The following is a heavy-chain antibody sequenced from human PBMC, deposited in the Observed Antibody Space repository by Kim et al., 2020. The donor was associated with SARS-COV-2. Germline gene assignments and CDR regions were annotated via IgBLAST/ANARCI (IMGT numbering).Heavy chain of an antibody. D-gene: IGHD6-19*01. CDR2: IIPIFGTA. CDR3: ARDSFSGWPGGDYYYYYGMDV. J-gene: IGHJ6*02. V-gene: IGHV1-69*13. CDR1: GGTFSSYA. Sequence: SVKVSCKASGGTFSSYAISWVRQAPGQGLEWMGGIIPIFGTANYAQKFQGRVTITADESTSTAYMELSSLRSEDTAVYYCARDSFSGWPGGDYYYYYGMDVWGQGTTVTVSS.